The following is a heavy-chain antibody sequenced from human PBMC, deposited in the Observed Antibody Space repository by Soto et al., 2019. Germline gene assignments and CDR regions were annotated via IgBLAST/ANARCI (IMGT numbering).Heavy chain of an antibody. CDR3: TTSTYSGSYYYY. Sequence: GGSLRLSCTASGFTFGDYAMSWFRQAPGKGLEWVGFIRSKAYGGTTEYAASVKGRFTISRDDSKSIAYLQMNSLKTEDTAVYYCTTSTYSGSYYYYWGQGTLVTVSS. CDR2: IRSKAYGGTT. V-gene: IGHV3-49*03. CDR1: GFTFGDYA. D-gene: IGHD1-26*01. J-gene: IGHJ4*02.